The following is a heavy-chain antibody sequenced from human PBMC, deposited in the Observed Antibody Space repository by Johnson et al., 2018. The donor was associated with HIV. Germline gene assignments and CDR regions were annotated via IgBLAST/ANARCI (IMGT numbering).Heavy chain of an antibody. Sequence: QVQLVESGGGVVQPGRSLRLSCAASGFTFSSYAMHWVRQAPGKGLEWVAVISYDGSNKYYADSVTGRFTISRDNSKNTLYLQMNSLRPEDTAVYYCAREWVLTTGAFDIWGQGTMVTVSS. V-gene: IGHV3-30-3*01. CDR3: AREWVLTTGAFDI. J-gene: IGHJ3*02. CDR1: GFTFSSYA. D-gene: IGHD4/OR15-4a*01. CDR2: ISYDGSNK.